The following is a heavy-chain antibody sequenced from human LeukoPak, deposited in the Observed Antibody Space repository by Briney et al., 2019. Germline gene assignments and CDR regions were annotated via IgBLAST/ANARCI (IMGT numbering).Heavy chain of an antibody. CDR1: GFTFSNYA. V-gene: IGHV3-30*04. CDR3: ARDDLCGRSGGSCYPHY. D-gene: IGHD2-15*01. J-gene: IGHJ4*02. Sequence: GGSLRLSCAASGFTFSNYAMHWVRQAPGKGLEWVAVVKGRFTISRDNSKNTLYLQMNSLRVEDTAVYYCARDDLCGRSGGSCYPHYWGQGTRVTVSS.